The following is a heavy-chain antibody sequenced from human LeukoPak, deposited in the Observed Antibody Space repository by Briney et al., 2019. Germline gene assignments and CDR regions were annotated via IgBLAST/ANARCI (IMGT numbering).Heavy chain of an antibody. Sequence: GGSLRLSCAASGFTFSTFAVSWVRQAPGKGLEWVSIISDNGDSTYYADSVKGRFTTSRDNSKNTLYLQMNSLRAEDTAVYYCAREVGALDYWGQGTLVTVS. CDR1: GFTFSTFA. CDR3: AREVGALDY. V-gene: IGHV3-23*01. D-gene: IGHD1-26*01. J-gene: IGHJ4*02. CDR2: ISDNGDST.